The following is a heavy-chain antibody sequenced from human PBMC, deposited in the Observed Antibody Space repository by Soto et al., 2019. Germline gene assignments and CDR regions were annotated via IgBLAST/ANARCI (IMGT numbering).Heavy chain of an antibody. CDR2: ISGSGGST. CDR1: GFTFSSYA. J-gene: IGHJ6*02. CDR3: AKEIQSSWLYYYYGMDV. D-gene: IGHD6-13*01. Sequence: HPGGSLRLSCAASGFTFSSYAMSWVRQAPGKGLEWVSAISGSGGSTYYADSVKGRFTISRDNSKNTLYLQMNSLRAEHTAVYYCAKEIQSSWLYYYYGMDVWGQGTTVPVSS. V-gene: IGHV3-23*01.